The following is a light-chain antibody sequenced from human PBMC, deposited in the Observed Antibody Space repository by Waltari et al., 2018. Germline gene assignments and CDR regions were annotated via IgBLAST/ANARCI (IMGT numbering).Light chain of an antibody. CDR2: WAS. CDR3: QQYYGSPFT. V-gene: IGKV4-1*01. J-gene: IGKJ4*01. CDR1: QSVFYSPNNKNY. Sequence: DIVMTQSPASLAVSLGERATINCTSSQSVFYSPNNKNYLSWYQQKPGQPPKLLIYWASTRETGVPDRFSGSGSGTDVTLTISSLQAEDVALYVCQQYYGSPFTFGGGTKVEIK.